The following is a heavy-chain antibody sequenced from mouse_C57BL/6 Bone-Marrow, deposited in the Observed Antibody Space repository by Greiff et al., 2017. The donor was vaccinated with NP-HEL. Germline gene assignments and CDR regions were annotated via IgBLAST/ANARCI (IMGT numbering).Heavy chain of an antibody. Sequence: QVQLQQPGAGLVQPGASVKMSCNASGFTFTSYWITWVRQSPAPGLAWIGHIHPCCGSTNYNDTFTSKATLTVDTSSSTAYMQISRLTSEDSSVYCCGLDDYEWFAYWGQGTRVTLSA. CDR2: IHPCCGST. CDR1: GFTFTSYW. V-gene: IGHV1-55*01. J-gene: IGHJ3*01. D-gene: IGHD2-4*01. CDR3: GLDDYEWFAY.